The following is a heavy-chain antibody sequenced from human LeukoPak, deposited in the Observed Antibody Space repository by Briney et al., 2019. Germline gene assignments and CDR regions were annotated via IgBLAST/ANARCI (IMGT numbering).Heavy chain of an antibody. V-gene: IGHV5-10-1*01. CDR3: ARHGRSYGSGSYYDY. Sequence: SCKASGYTFTTYRISWVRQMPGKGLEWMGTIDPSDSFMNYSPSFQGHVTISADRSISTAYLQWSSLKASDTAMYYCARHGRSYGSGSYYDYWGQGTLVTVSS. CDR2: IDPSDSFM. CDR1: GYTFTTYR. J-gene: IGHJ4*02. D-gene: IGHD3-10*01.